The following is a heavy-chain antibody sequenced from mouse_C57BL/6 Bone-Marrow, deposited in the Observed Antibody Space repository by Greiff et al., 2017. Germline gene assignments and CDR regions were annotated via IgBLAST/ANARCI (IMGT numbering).Heavy chain of an antibody. CDR1: GYTFTDYY. CDR3: AKGLLWLYYYAMDY. D-gene: IGHD2-2*01. J-gene: IGHJ4*01. V-gene: IGHV1-26*01. Sequence: VQLQQSGPELVKPGASVKISCKASGYTFTDYYMNWVKQSHGKSLEWIGDINPNNGGTSYNQKFKGKATLTVDKSSSTAYMELRSLTSEDSAVYYWAKGLLWLYYYAMDYWGQGTSVTVSS. CDR2: INPNNGGT.